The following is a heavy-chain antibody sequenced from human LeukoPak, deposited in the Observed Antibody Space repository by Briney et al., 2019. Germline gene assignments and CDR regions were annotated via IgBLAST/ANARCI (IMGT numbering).Heavy chain of an antibody. J-gene: IGHJ4*02. V-gene: IGHV3-23*01. Sequence: GGSLRLSCAAYGFTFSSHGMTWVRQPPGKGLEWVSLMSGSGSVAYYADSVKGRFTISRDNSKNTLYLQMNSLRAEDTAIYYCAKNYDIWDYWGQGTLVTVSS. CDR1: GFTFSSHG. CDR2: MSGSGSVA. CDR3: AKNYDIWDY. D-gene: IGHD3-9*01.